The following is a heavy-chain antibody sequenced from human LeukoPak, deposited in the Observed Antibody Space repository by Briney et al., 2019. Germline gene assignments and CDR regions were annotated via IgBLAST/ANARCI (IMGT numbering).Heavy chain of an antibody. CDR2: IYHSGST. Sequence: SQTLSLTCAVSGGSISSGGYSWGWIRQPTGKGLEWIGYIYHSGSTYYNPSLKSRVTISVDRSKNQFSLKLSSVTAADTAVYYCARVNFSVVRGVIITAYNWFDPWGQGTLVTVSS. CDR1: GGSISSGGYS. CDR3: ARVNFSVVRGVIITAYNWFDP. D-gene: IGHD3-10*01. V-gene: IGHV4-30-2*01. J-gene: IGHJ5*02.